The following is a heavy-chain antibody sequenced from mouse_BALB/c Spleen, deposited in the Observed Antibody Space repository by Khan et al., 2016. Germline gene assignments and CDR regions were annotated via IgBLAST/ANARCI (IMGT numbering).Heavy chain of an antibody. V-gene: IGHV5-6-4*01. CDR1: GFSFSSYS. D-gene: IGHD1-1*01. J-gene: IGHJ2*01. Sequence: EVQLVESGGGLVRPGGSLKLSCAASGFSFSSYSMSWVRQTPEKRLEWVATISSGGTYTYYPDSVKGRSTISSDNAKNTLYMQMSSLKSEDTATYYCPRRRGYYGHNRNTDYWGQGTTLADSS. CDR3: PRRRGYYGHNRNTDY. CDR2: ISSGGTYT.